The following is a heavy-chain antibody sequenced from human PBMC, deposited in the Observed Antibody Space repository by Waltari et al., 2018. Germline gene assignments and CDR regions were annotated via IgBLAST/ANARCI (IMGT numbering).Heavy chain of an antibody. V-gene: IGHV1-58*02. CDR1: GFTFTSSA. CDR2: IVVGSVNT. CDR3: ARDIKFSSRSASNDYGMDV. J-gene: IGHJ6*02. Sequence: QMQLVQSGPEVKKPGTSVKVSCKASGFTFTSSAMQWVRQARGQRLEWIGWIVVGSVNTNYAQKFQERVTITRDMSTSTAYMELSSLRSEDTAVYYCARDIKFSSRSASNDYGMDVWGQGTTVTVSS. D-gene: IGHD6-13*01.